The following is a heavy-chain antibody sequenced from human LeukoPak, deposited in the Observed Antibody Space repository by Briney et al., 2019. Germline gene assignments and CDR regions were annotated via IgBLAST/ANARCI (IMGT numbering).Heavy chain of an antibody. J-gene: IGHJ4*02. CDR2: IYYSGST. V-gene: IGHV4-61*01. D-gene: IGHD3-9*01. CDR3: ARSKGYYDILTGYSFDY. Sequence: SETLSLTCTVSGGSVSSGSYYWSCIRQPPGKGLEWIGYIYYSGSTNYNPSLKSRVTISVDTSKNQFSLKLSSVTAADTAVYYCARSKGYYDILTGYSFDYWGEVTLVTVSS. CDR1: GGSVSSGSYY.